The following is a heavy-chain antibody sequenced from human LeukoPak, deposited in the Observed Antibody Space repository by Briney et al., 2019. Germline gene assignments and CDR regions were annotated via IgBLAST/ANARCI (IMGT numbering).Heavy chain of an antibody. CDR1: GFTFSSYG. CDR2: IRYDGSNK. CDR3: AKGIAAAEYYFDY. Sequence: GGSLRLSCAASGFTFSSYGMHWVRQAPGKGLEWVAFIRYDGSNKYYADSVKGRFTISRDNSKNTLYLQMNSLRAEDTAVYYCAKGIAAAEYYFDYWGQGTLVTVSS. J-gene: IGHJ4*02. V-gene: IGHV3-30*02. D-gene: IGHD6-13*01.